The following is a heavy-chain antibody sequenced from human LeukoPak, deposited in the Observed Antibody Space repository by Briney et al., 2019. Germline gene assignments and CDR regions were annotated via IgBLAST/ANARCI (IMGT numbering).Heavy chain of an antibody. CDR2: IQYDGSNK. CDR3: AKPLKVTGSYYLFDY. CDR1: GFTFSSYG. J-gene: IGHJ4*02. Sequence: GGSLRLSCTASGFTFSSYGIHWVRQAPGKGLEWVAFIQYDGSNKYYADSVKGRFTISRDNSKNTLYLQMNSLRAEDTAVYYCAKPLKVTGSYYLFDYWGQGTLVTVSS. D-gene: IGHD3-10*01. V-gene: IGHV3-30*02.